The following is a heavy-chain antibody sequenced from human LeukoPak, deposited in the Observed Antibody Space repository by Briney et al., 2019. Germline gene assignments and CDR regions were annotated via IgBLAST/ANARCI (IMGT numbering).Heavy chain of an antibody. CDR1: GGSISSGDYY. J-gene: IGHJ6*02. D-gene: IGHD6-13*01. CDR3: ARLGGQQQLVLTSSYGMDV. V-gene: IGHV4-61*08. Sequence: SETLSLTCTVSGGSISSGDYYRSWIRQPPGKGLEWIGYIYYSGSTNYNPSLKSRVTISVDTSKNQFSLKLDSVTAADTAVYYCARLGGQQQLVLTSSYGMDVWGQGTTVTVSS. CDR2: IYYSGST.